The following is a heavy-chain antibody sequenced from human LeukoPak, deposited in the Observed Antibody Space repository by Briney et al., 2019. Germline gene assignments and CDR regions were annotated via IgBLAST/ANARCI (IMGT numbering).Heavy chain of an antibody. D-gene: IGHD2-15*01. Sequence: SETLSLTCSVSSGSVRSNYYSWAWIRQAPGKGLEWVGGLDDSGNTSYNPSLKSRLTMSVDTSKNHFSLNLKSVAAADTSVYYCARRLRIGAAEWFDPWGQGIMVTVSS. J-gene: IGHJ5*02. CDR3: ARRLRIGAAEWFDP. CDR2: LDDSGNT. CDR1: SGSVRSNYYS. V-gene: IGHV4-39*02.